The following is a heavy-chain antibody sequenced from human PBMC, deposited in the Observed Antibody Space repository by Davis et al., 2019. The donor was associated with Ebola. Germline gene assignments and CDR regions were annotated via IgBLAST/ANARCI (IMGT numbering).Heavy chain of an antibody. D-gene: IGHD5-12*01. V-gene: IGHV6-1*01. Sequence: PSETLSLTCDISGDSVSSNSGAWNWIRQSPSRGLEWLGRTYYSSKWYKDYAVSVKSRITINLDTSKNQFSLHLNSVTPEDTAVYYCASGWLRGGEVDPWGQGTPVTVSS. CDR2: TYYSSKWYK. CDR3: ASGWLRGGEVDP. CDR1: GDSVSSNSGA. J-gene: IGHJ5*02.